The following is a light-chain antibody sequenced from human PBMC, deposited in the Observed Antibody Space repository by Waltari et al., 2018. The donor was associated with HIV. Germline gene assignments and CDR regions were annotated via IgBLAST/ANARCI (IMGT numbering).Light chain of an antibody. CDR1: QSVSSSS. CDR3: HHYGTSVT. CDR2: GAS. V-gene: IGKV3-20*01. J-gene: IGKJ5*01. Sequence: EIVLTQSPGTLSLSPGERVTLSCRASQSVSSSSLVWYQQKPAQAPRLLIYGASTRATGIPDRFSGSGSGTDFTLTISRLDPEDFAVYYCHHYGTSVTFGQGTRLEIK.